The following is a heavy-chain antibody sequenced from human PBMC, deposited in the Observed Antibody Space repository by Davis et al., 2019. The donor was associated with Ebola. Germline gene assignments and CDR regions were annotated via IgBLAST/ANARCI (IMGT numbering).Heavy chain of an antibody. J-gene: IGHJ4*02. CDR2: MNPNSGNT. V-gene: IGHV1-8*02. Sequence: GESLKISCKGSGYSFTSYWIGWVRQATGQGLEWMGWMNPNSGNTGYAQKFQGRVTMTRSTSISTAYMELRSLRSDDTAVYYCARDCGGDCYDYYFDYWGQGTLVTVSS. D-gene: IGHD2-21*01. CDR3: ARDCGGDCYDYYFDY. CDR1: GYSFTSYW.